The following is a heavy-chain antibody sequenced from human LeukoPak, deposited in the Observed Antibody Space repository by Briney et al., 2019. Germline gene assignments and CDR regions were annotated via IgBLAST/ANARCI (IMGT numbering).Heavy chain of an antibody. J-gene: IGHJ4*02. D-gene: IGHD6-19*01. Sequence: PSETLSLTCTVSGGSISSYYWSWIRQPPGKGLEWIGYIYYSGSTNYNPSLKSRVTISVDTSENQFSLKLSSVTAADTAVYYCARAGSGWYAPDYWGQGTLVTVSS. V-gene: IGHV4-59*08. CDR3: ARAGSGWYAPDY. CDR2: IYYSGST. CDR1: GGSISSYY.